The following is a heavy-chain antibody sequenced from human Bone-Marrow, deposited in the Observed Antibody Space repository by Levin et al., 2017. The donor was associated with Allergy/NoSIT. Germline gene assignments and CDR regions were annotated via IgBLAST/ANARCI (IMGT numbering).Heavy chain of an antibody. D-gene: IGHD3-3*01. Sequence: HPGGSLRLSCAASGFSFSSFYMNWFRQAPGKGLEWVANVKQDGSVKNYVESVKGRFTISRDNAKNSLYLEMNSLRAEDTAVYYCVRGGSGHGYHWGQGTLVTVSS. CDR1: GFSFSSFY. CDR2: VKQDGSVK. J-gene: IGHJ5*02. CDR3: VRGGSGHGYH. V-gene: IGHV3-7*01.